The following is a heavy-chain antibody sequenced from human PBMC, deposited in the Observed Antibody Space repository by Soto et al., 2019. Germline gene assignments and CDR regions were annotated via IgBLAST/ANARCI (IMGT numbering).Heavy chain of an antibody. CDR3: ARVELRMSYYYYGMDV. V-gene: IGHV3-30-3*01. D-gene: IGHD1-26*01. CDR2: ISYDGSNK. Sequence: GGSLRLSCAASGFTFSSYAMHWVRQAPGKGLEWVAVISYDGSNKYYADSVKGRFTISRDNSKNTLYLQMNSLRAEDTAVYYCARVELRMSYYYYGMDVWGQGTTVTVSS. CDR1: GFTFSSYA. J-gene: IGHJ6*02.